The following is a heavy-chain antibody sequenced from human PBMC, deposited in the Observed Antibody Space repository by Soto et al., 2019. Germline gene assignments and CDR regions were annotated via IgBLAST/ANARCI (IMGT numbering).Heavy chain of an antibody. Sequence: SETLSLTCAVFGGTFSGYYWRRIRQPPGKGLEWIGEINHSGSTNYNPSLKSRVTISVDTSKNQFSLKLSSVTAADTAVYYCARGDPEGDYYYYYMDVWGKGTTVTVSS. CDR2: INHSGST. CDR1: GGTFSGYY. V-gene: IGHV4-34*01. D-gene: IGHD1-26*01. J-gene: IGHJ6*03. CDR3: ARGDPEGDYYYYYMDV.